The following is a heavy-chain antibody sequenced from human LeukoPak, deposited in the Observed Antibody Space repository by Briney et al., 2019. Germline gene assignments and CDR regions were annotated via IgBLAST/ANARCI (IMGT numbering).Heavy chain of an antibody. CDR1: GFTFSNYG. J-gene: IGHJ4*02. V-gene: IGHV3-23*01. D-gene: IGHD3-16*01. CDR3: AKDGGSLGEVRD. CDR2: ISGGGST. Sequence: PGGSLRLSCTASGFTFSNYGMNWVRQAPGKGLEWVSVISGGGSTYYADSVMGRFTISRDNSKDTLYLQMNSLRAEDTAVYYCAKDGGSLGEVRDWGQGTLVTVSS.